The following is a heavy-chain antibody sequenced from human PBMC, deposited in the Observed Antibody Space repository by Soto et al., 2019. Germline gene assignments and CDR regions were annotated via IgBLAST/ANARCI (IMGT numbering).Heavy chain of an antibody. CDR3: ARGGCSGGNSYFRWCHP. CDR1: GYD. V-gene: IGHV1-2*04. Sequence: GYDMHCVLQATEQGLEWMGWINPNSGGTNYAQKFQGWVTMTRDTSINTAYMELSRLRSDDTAVYYCARGGCSGGNSYFRWCHPWGQGPLVTAPQ. J-gene: IGHJ5*02. CDR2: INPNSGGT. D-gene: IGHD2-15*01.